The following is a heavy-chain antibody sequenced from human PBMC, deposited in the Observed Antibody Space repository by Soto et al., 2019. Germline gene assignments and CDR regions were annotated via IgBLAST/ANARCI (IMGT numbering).Heavy chain of an antibody. CDR2: ISASGGST. Sequence: EVQLLESGGGLVQPGGSLRLSCAASGFTFTNYAMSWVRQAPGKGLEWVSTISASGGSTYHADSVKGRFTISRDNSKNTLSMQMNSLRDEDAAVYYCARVGPPLDYWGQGTLVTVSS. J-gene: IGHJ4*02. V-gene: IGHV3-23*01. CDR3: ARVGPPLDY. CDR1: GFTFTNYA.